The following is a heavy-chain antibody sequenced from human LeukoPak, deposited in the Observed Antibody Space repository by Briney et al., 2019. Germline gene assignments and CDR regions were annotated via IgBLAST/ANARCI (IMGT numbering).Heavy chain of an antibody. CDR1: GGSISSYY. CDR3: ASARSTWDAFDI. J-gene: IGHJ3*02. Sequence: SETLSLTCTVSGGSISSYYWNWIRQPPGKGLEWIGYIYYSGSTNYNPSLKSRVTISVDTSKNQFSLKLSSVTAADTAVYYCASARSTWDAFDIWSQGTMVTVSS. CDR2: IYYSGST. V-gene: IGHV4-59*01.